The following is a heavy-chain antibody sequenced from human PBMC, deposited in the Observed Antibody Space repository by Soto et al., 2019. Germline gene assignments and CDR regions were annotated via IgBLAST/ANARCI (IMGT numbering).Heavy chain of an antibody. CDR3: ARIVHDGDYTNRVGWFFAS. J-gene: IGHJ4*02. Sequence: QVQLVQSGAAVKKPGAAVKVSCKASGGTFSSYAISWVRQAPGQGLEWMGGIIPIFGTANYAQKFQGRVTITADESTSTASLELSSLRSGDTAVYYCARIVHDGDYTNRVGWFFASWGQGTLVTVAS. D-gene: IGHD4-17*01. V-gene: IGHV1-69*01. CDR2: IIPIFGTA. CDR1: GGTFSSYA.